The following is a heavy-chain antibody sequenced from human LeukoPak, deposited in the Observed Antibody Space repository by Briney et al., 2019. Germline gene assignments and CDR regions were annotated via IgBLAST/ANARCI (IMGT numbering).Heavy chain of an antibody. V-gene: IGHV5-10-1*01. CDR2: IDPSDSYT. Sequence: GESLRISCKGSGYSFTSYWISWVRQMPGKGLEWMGRIDPSDSYTNYSPSFQGHVTISADKSIDTAYLPWSSLKASDTAMYYCARHERPGYYGSGSYYGYWGQGTLVTVSS. J-gene: IGHJ4*02. D-gene: IGHD3-10*01. CDR3: ARHERPGYYGSGSYYGY. CDR1: GYSFTSYW.